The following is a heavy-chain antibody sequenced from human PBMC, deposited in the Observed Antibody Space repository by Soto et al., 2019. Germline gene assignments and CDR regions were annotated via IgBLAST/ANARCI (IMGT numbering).Heavy chain of an antibody. D-gene: IGHD3-16*01. CDR1: GFTVSSNY. J-gene: IGHJ6*02. Sequence: GESLKISCAASGFTVSSNYMSWVRQAPGKGLEWVAVISYDGSNKWYADSVKGRITISRDNSKNTVYLQMNSLRGEDTAVYYCAKDSGVWRTYVYYAMDVWGQGTTVTVSS. CDR2: ISYDGSNK. V-gene: IGHV3-30*18. CDR3: AKDSGVWRTYVYYAMDV.